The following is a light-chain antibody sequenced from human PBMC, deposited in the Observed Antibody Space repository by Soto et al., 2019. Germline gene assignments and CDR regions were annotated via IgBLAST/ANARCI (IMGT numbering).Light chain of an antibody. V-gene: IGLV1-44*01. CDR1: SSNIGSNT. CDR2: STN. CDR3: AAWDNSLNGPV. Sequence: QPVLTQPPSASGTPGQRVTISCSGSSSNIGSNTVNWYQQLPGTAPKLLIYSTNERPSGVPDRFSGSKSGTSASLAISGLQSEDESDYYCAAWDNSLNGPVFGGGTKVTVL. J-gene: IGLJ2*01.